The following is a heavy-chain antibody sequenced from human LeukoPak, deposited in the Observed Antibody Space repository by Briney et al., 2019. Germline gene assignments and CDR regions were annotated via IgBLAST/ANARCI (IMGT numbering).Heavy chain of an antibody. V-gene: IGHV3-21*01. CDR2: INYSSSYI. D-gene: IGHD5-18*01. Sequence: WGTLTLSCTASGFTISSYNMNWVRQAPGKGLEWISSINYSSSYIYYADSVKGRFTIARDNAKNPLYLQMNSVTAEDTAVYYCARDADSYGEYYFYYWGQGTMVTV. CDR1: GFTISSYN. CDR3: ARDADSYGEYYFYY. J-gene: IGHJ4*02.